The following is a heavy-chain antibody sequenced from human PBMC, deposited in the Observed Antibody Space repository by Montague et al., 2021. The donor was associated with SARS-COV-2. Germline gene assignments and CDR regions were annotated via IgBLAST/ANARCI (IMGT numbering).Heavy chain of an antibody. V-gene: IGHV4-39*07. CDR1: GGSISITDRY. D-gene: IGHD7-27*01. CDR3: ARNRGWGSRGAGCIDL. Sequence: SETLSLTCSVSGGSISITDRYWGWIRQPPGKGLEFIGTIYYTGTIYYDPSLKSRVTISRDTSKNQFSLKVTSVTAADTAVYYCARNRGWGSRGAGCIDLWGRGTLVTVSS. CDR2: IYYTGTI. J-gene: IGHJ2*01.